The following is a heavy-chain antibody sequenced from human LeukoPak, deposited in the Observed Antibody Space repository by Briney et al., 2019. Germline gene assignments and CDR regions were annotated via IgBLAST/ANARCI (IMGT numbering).Heavy chain of an antibody. J-gene: IGHJ4*02. Sequence: PSETLSLTCTVSGGSISSYYWSWIRQPPGKGLEWIGYIYYSGSTNYNPSLKSRVTISVDTSKNQFSLKLSSVTAADTAVYYCARAERWLQLRAFYLDYWGQGTLVTVSS. CDR2: IYYSGST. V-gene: IGHV4-59*01. CDR1: GGSISSYY. D-gene: IGHD5-24*01. CDR3: ARAERWLQLRAFYLDY.